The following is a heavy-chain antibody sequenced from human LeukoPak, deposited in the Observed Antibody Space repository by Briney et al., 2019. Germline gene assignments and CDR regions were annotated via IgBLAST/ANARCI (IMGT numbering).Heavy chain of an antibody. CDR2: IYHSGST. V-gene: IGHV4-4*02. Sequence: SGTLSLTCAVSGDSISSSNWWSWVRQPPGKGLEWIGEIYHSGSTNYNPSLKSRVTISVDKSKNQFSLKLSSVTAADTAVYYCARDPRNYYGSGRTNWFDPWGQGTLVTVSS. CDR3: ARDPRNYYGSGRTNWFDP. D-gene: IGHD3-10*01. J-gene: IGHJ5*02. CDR1: GDSISSSNW.